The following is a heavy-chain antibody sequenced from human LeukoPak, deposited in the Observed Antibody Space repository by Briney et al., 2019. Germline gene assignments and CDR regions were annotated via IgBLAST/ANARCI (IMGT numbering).Heavy chain of an antibody. CDR3: ARVLRYCSGGNCYSGGLGYMDV. CDR1: GFTFSSYS. D-gene: IGHD2-15*01. CDR2: ISSSSSTI. Sequence: GGSLRLSCAASGFTFSSYSMNWVRQAPGKGLEWVSYISSSSSTIYYADSVKGRFTISRDNAKNSLYLQMNSLRAEDTAVYYCARVLRYCSGGNCYSGGLGYMDVWGKGTTVTISS. V-gene: IGHV3-48*01. J-gene: IGHJ6*03.